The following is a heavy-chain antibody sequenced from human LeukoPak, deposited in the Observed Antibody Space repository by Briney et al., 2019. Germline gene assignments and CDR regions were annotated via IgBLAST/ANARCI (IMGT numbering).Heavy chain of an antibody. CDR1: GFTFSSYD. Sequence: GGSLRLSCAASGFTFSSYDMHWVRQATGKGLEWVSAIGTAGDTYYPGSVKGRFTISRENAKNSLYLQMNSLRAGDTAVYYCARGNDYGDYGESAFDIWGQGTMVTVSS. CDR2: IGTAGDT. D-gene: IGHD4-17*01. V-gene: IGHV3-13*01. J-gene: IGHJ3*02. CDR3: ARGNDYGDYGESAFDI.